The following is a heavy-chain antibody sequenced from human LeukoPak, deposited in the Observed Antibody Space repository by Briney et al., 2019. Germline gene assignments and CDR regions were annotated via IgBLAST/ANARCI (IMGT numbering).Heavy chain of an antibody. CDR3: ARHGYTSMVYYLNY. CDR2: INHSGST. V-gene: IGHV4-34*01. J-gene: IGHJ4*02. D-gene: IGHD5-18*01. Sequence: PSETLSLTCAVYGGSFSGYYWSWIRQPPGKGLGWIGEINHSGSTNYNPSLKSRVTISVDTSKNQFSLRLSSVTAADTAVYYCARHGYTSMVYYLNYWGQGMLVTVSS. CDR1: GGSFSGYY.